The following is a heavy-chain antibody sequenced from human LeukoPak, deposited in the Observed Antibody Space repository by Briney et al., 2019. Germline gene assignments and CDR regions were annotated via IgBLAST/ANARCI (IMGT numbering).Heavy chain of an antibody. CDR3: ATLAAAGTNY. CDR1: GFTFSRYW. D-gene: IGHD6-13*01. CDR2: ADYDGSDT. J-gene: IGHJ4*02. V-gene: IGHV3-74*01. Sequence: GGSLRLSCPASGFTFSRYWMHWVRQAPGKGLVWVSRADYDGSDTSYADSVRGRFTISRDNAKNTLYLQMNSLSAEDTAVYYCATLAAAGTNYWGQGTLVTVSS.